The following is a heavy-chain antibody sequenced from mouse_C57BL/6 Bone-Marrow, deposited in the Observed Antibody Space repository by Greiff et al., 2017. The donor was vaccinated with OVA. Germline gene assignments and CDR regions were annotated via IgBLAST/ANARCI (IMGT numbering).Heavy chain of an antibody. Sequence: EVKLVESGGDLVKPGGSLKLSCAASGFTFSSYGMSWVRQTPDKRLEWVATISSGGSYTYYPDSVKGRFTISRDNAKNTLYLQMSSLKSEDTAMYYCARHRTMDSNDEDYWGQGTTLTVSS. J-gene: IGHJ2*01. CDR3: ARHRTMDSNDEDY. D-gene: IGHD2-12*01. V-gene: IGHV5-6*01. CDR2: ISSGGSYT. CDR1: GFTFSSYG.